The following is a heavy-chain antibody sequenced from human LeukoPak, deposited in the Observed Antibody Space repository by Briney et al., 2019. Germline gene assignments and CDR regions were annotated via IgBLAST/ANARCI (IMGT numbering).Heavy chain of an antibody. CDR1: GGSFSGYY. CDR2: INHSGST. CDR3: ARRRYFDWLWPY. Sequence: SETLSLTCAAYGGSFSGYYWSWIRQPPGKGLEWIGEINHSGSTNYNPSLKSRVTISVDTSKNQFSLKLSSVTAADTAVYYCARRRYFDWLWPYWGQGTLVTVSS. J-gene: IGHJ4*02. V-gene: IGHV4-34*01. D-gene: IGHD3-9*01.